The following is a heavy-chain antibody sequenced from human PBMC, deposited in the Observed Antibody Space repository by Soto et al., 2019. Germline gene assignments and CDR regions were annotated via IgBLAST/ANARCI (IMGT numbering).Heavy chain of an antibody. Sequence: VGSLRLSCAASGFTFSSYSMNWVRQAPGKGLEWVSSISSSSSYIYYADSVKGRFTISRDNAKNSLYLQMNSLRAEDTAVYYCARVGGGYQLLHAFDIWGQGTMVTVSS. CDR2: ISSSSSYI. J-gene: IGHJ3*02. D-gene: IGHD2-2*01. CDR1: GFTFSSYS. CDR3: ARVGGGYQLLHAFDI. V-gene: IGHV3-21*01.